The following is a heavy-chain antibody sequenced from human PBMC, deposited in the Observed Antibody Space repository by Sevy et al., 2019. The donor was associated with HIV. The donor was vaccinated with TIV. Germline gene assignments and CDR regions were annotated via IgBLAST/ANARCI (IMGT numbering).Heavy chain of an antibody. V-gene: IGHV3-23*01. CDR2: ISGSGGST. CDR1: GFTFSSYA. Sequence: GRSLRLSCAASGFTFSSYAMSWVRQAPGKGLEWVSAISGSGGSTYYADSVKGRFTISRDNSKNTLYLQMNSLRAEDTAVYYCAKEGANYDILTGYYSIYYFDYWGQGTLVTVSS. J-gene: IGHJ4*02. CDR3: AKEGANYDILTGYYSIYYFDY. D-gene: IGHD3-9*01.